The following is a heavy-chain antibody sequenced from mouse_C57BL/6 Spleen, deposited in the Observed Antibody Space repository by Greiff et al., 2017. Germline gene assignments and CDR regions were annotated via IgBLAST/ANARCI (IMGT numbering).Heavy chain of an antibody. CDR2: INPGGGGT. CDR3: ARSRLYGSSYGY. CDR1: GYAFTNYL. Sequence: QVQLQQSGAELVRPGTSVKVSCKASGYAFTNYLIEWVKQRPGQGLEWIGVINPGGGGTNYNEKFKGKATLTADKSSSTAYIQLSSLTSEDSAVYFCARSRLYGSSYGYWGQGTTLTVSS. D-gene: IGHD1-1*01. V-gene: IGHV1-54*01. J-gene: IGHJ2*01.